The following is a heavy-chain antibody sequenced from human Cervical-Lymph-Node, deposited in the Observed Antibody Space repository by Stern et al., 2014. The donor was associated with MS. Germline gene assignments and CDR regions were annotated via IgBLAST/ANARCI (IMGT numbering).Heavy chain of an antibody. CDR3: ARDGDNDHPWGTYHREYYFDY. V-gene: IGHV3-21*01. Sequence: EVQLVQSGGGLVKPGGSLRLSCAASGFTFSRYSMNWVRQAPGKGLEWVSSISDSGSYRYHADSVKGRFTISRDNAKNSLYLQMNSLRAEDTAVYYCARDGDNDHPWGTYHREYYFDYWGQGTLVTVSS. D-gene: IGHD3-16*02. CDR2: ISDSGSYR. J-gene: IGHJ4*02. CDR1: GFTFSRYS.